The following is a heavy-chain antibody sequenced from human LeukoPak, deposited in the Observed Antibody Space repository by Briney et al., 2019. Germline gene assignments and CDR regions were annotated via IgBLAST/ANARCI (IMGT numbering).Heavy chain of an antibody. J-gene: IGHJ3*02. V-gene: IGHV4-4*07. Sequence: SETLSLTCIVSGGSISSYYWSWIRQPAGKGLEWIGRVYTSGSTTYNPSLKSRVTMSVDTSKSQFSLNLSSVTAADTAVYYCARDAPGGAFDIWGQGTMVTVSS. D-gene: IGHD3-10*01. CDR3: ARDAPGGAFDI. CDR2: VYTSGST. CDR1: GGSISSYY.